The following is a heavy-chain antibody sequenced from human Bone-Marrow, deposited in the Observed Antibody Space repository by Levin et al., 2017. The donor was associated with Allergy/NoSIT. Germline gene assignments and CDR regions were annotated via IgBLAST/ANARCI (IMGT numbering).Heavy chain of an antibody. V-gene: IGHV3-11*01. CDR1: GFTFSDYY. J-gene: IGHJ2*01. CDR2: ISSSGSTI. Sequence: LSLTCAASGFTFSDYYMSWIRQAPGKGLEWVSYISSSGSTIYYADSVKGRFTISRDNAKNSLYLQMNSLRAEDTAVYYCAGGLVVVTATDHWYFDLWGRGTLVTVSS. CDR3: AGGLVVVTATDHWYFDL. D-gene: IGHD2-21*02.